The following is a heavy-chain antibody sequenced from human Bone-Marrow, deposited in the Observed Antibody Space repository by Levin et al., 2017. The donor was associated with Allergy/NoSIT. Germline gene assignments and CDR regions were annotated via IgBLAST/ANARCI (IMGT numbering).Heavy chain of an antibody. Sequence: AGGSLRLSCAASGFTVSSNYMSWVRQAPGKGLEWVSVIYSGGATYYADSVKGRFTISRDNSKNTLYLQMNSLRAEDTAMYYCARAEPPDYWGQGTLVTVSS. CDR3: ARAEPPDY. V-gene: IGHV3-53*01. D-gene: IGHD1-14*01. J-gene: IGHJ4*02. CDR2: IYSGGAT. CDR1: GFTVSSNY.